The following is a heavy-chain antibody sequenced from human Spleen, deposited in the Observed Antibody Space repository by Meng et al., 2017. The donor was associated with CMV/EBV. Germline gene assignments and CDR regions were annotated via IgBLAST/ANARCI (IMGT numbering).Heavy chain of an antibody. V-gene: IGHV1-8*01. CDR3: ARESGGYYEVYFDY. CDR2: MNPNSGNT. Sequence: ASVKVSCKASGYTFTSYDINWVRQATGQGLEWMGWMNPNSGNTGYAQKFQGRVTMTRNTSISTAYMELSTLRSEDTAVYYCARESGGYYEVYFDYWGQGTLVTVSS. CDR1: GYTFTSYD. J-gene: IGHJ4*02. D-gene: IGHD3-22*01.